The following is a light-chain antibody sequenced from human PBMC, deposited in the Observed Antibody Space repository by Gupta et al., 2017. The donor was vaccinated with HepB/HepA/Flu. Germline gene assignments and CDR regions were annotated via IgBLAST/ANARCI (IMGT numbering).Light chain of an antibody. CDR1: QRVSHY. CDR3: QQRGDWPLT. CDR2: DSS. V-gene: IGKV3-11*01. Sequence: EIVLTQSAATLSLSPGERATLSCRASQRVSHYLAWYQQRPGQAPRLLIYDSSMGATGVPGRFSGSGAGTDFTLTISGLEPEDSALYFCQQRGDWPLTFGRGTRVEIK. J-gene: IGKJ4*01.